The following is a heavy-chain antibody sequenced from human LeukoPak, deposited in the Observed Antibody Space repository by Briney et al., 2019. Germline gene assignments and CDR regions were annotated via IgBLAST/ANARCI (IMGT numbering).Heavy chain of an antibody. D-gene: IGHD2-2*01. CDR3: ARQGVLYCSSTSCHNFDY. J-gene: IGHJ4*02. CDR1: GYTFTSYG. CDR2: ISAYNGNT. V-gene: IGHV1-18*01. Sequence: ASVKVSCKASGYTFTSYGISWVRQAPGQGLEWMGWISAYNGNTNYAQKLQGRATMTTDTSTSTAYMELRSLRSDDTAVYYCARQGVLYCSSTSCHNFDYWGQGTLVTVSS.